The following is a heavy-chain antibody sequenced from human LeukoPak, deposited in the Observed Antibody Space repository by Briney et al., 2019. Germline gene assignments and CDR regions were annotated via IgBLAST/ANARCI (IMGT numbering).Heavy chain of an antibody. J-gene: IGHJ5*01. V-gene: IGHV3-11*05. CDR1: GFTFNDYY. Sequence: GGSLRLSCAASGFTFNDYYMSWIRQAPGKGLEWLSYINIGGTNTHYANTVKGLFTISRNNAKNLLYLQMNSLRAEDTALYYCAKEGGYGSSWFDYWGQGTLVTVSS. CDR3: AKEGGYGSSWFDY. D-gene: IGHD6-13*01. CDR2: INIGGTNT.